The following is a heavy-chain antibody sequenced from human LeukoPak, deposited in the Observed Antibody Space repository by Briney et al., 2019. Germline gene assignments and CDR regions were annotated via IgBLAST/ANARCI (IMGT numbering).Heavy chain of an antibody. CDR1: GGSISGYY. V-gene: IGHV4-34*01. CDR3: ARGWNYYDRQHRFDY. CDR2: INHSGST. J-gene: IGHJ4*02. Sequence: SETLSLTCTVSGGSISGYYWSWIRQPPGKGLEWIGEINHSGSTNYNPSLKSRVTISVDTSKNQFSLKLSSVTAADTAVYYCARGWNYYDRQHRFDYWGQGTLVTVSS. D-gene: IGHD1-7*01.